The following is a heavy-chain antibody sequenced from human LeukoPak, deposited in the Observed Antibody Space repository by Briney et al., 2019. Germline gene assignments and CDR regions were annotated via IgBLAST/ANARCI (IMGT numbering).Heavy chain of an antibody. CDR1: GFTVSSNY. CDR2: IYSGGST. Sequence: GGSLRLSCAASGFTVSSNYMSWVRQAPGKGLEWVSVIYSGGSTYYADSVKGRFTISRDNSKNTLYLQMNSLRAEDTAVYYCARERDGNIFDYWGQGTLVTVSS. D-gene: IGHD4-23*01. V-gene: IGHV3-53*01. CDR3: ARERDGNIFDY. J-gene: IGHJ4*02.